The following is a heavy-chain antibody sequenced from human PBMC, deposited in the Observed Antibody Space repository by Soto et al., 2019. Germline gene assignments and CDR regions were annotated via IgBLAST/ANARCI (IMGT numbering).Heavy chain of an antibody. CDR1: GYSISSGYY. V-gene: IGHV4-38-2*02. Sequence: PSETLSLTCAVSGYSISSGYYLVLIRQPRGKVLEWSGSIYHSGSTYYNPSLKSRVTISVDTSKNQFSLKLSSVTAADTAVYYCARDENYYDSSGYYFVARDDAFDIWGQGTMVTVSS. CDR2: IYHSGST. J-gene: IGHJ3*02. CDR3: ARDENYYDSSGYYFVARDDAFDI. D-gene: IGHD3-22*01.